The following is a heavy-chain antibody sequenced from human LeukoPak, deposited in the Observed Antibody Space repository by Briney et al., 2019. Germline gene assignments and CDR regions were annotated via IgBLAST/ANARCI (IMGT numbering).Heavy chain of an antibody. Sequence: ASVKVSCKASGGTFSSYAISWVRQAPGQGLEWMGGIIPIFGTANYAQKFQGRVTITTDESTSTAYMELSSLRSEDTAVYYCARANCSGGSCYTFDYWGKGTLVTVSS. D-gene: IGHD2-15*01. CDR1: GGTFSSYA. J-gene: IGHJ4*02. V-gene: IGHV1-69*05. CDR3: ARANCSGGSCYTFDY. CDR2: IIPIFGTA.